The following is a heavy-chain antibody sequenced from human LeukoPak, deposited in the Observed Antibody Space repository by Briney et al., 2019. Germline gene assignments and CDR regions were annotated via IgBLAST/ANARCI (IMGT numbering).Heavy chain of an antibody. CDR3: ARIGYSTSWANFDY. V-gene: IGHV3-33*01. Sequence: GTSLSLSCAASGFTLRNYGMHWVRQAPGKGLEWVASIRTDGGEKYHADSVQGRFSISRDNSKNTLYLQMDSLRAEDTALYYSARIGYSTSWANFDYWGQGTLVTVSS. D-gene: IGHD6-13*01. J-gene: IGHJ4*02. CDR1: GFTLRNYG. CDR2: IRTDGGEK.